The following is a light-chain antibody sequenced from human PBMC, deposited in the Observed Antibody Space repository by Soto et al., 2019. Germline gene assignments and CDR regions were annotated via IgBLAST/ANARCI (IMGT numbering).Light chain of an antibody. Sequence: QSALTQPASVSGSPGQSITISCTGTSSDVGGYNYVSWYQQHPGKAPKLMIYDVRNRPSGVSNRFSGSKSVNTASLTISGLQAEDEADYYCSSYTTLRTYVFGTGTKVTVL. V-gene: IGLV2-14*01. CDR1: SSDVGGYNY. CDR2: DVR. CDR3: SSYTTLRTYV. J-gene: IGLJ1*01.